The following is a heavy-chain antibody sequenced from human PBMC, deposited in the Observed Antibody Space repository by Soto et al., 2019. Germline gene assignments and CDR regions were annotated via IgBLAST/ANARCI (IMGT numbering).Heavy chain of an antibody. CDR3: ARDVDTDRAICDY. CDR2: ISYDGSNT. J-gene: IGHJ4*02. D-gene: IGHD5-18*01. CDR1: GFTFSSYG. V-gene: IGHV3-30*03. Sequence: VQLVESGGGVVQPGRSLRLSCAASGFTFSSYGMPWVRQAPGKGLEWVAVISYDGSNTYYADSVKGRFTIARDNSKHTQYLQMNSLRDEDTAVYYCARDVDTDRAICDYWGRVTLVTVS.